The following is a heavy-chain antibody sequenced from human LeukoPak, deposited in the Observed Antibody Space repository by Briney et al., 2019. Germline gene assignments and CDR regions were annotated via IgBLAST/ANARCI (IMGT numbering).Heavy chain of an antibody. D-gene: IGHD5-18*01. V-gene: IGHV3-21*01. CDR1: GFTFSSYA. CDR2: MSSSGSYI. Sequence: GSLRFSCAASGFTFSSYAMNWVRQAPGKGLEWVSFMSSSGSYIYYADSVKGRFTISRDNAKNSLYLQMNSLRAEDTAVYYCARDLTTSMAYYFDCWGQGTLVTVSS. J-gene: IGHJ4*02. CDR3: ARDLTTSMAYYFDC.